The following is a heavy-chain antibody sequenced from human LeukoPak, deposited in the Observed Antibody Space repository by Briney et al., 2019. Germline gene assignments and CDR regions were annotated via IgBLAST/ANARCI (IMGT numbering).Heavy chain of an antibody. CDR1: GYTVNSYY. Sequence: ASVNVSCKASGYTVNSYYMHWVRQAPGQGLEWMGIINPSGGSTSYAQKFQGRVTMTRDMSTSTVYMELSSLRSEDTAVYYCARGDCSSTSCYIYWGQGTLVTVSS. CDR3: ARGDCSSTSCYIY. D-gene: IGHD2-2*02. V-gene: IGHV1-46*02. J-gene: IGHJ4*02. CDR2: INPSGGST.